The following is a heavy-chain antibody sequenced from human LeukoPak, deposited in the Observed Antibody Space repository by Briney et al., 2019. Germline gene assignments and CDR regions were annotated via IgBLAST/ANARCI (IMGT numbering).Heavy chain of an antibody. D-gene: IGHD5-18*01. V-gene: IGHV1-18*01. CDR3: ARAKLWSPADY. CDR2: ISAYNGNT. J-gene: IGHJ4*02. CDR1: GYTFTRYY. Sequence: ASVKVSCKASGYTFTRYYMHWVRQAPGQGLEWMGWISAYNGNTNYAQKLQGRVTMTTDTSTSTAYMELRSLRSDDTAVYYCARAKLWSPADYWGQGTLVTVSS.